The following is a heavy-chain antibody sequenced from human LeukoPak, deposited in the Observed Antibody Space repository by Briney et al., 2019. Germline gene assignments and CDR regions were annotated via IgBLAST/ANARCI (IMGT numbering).Heavy chain of an antibody. D-gene: IGHD1-26*01. J-gene: IGHJ5*02. V-gene: IGHV1-18*01. CDR2: ISACNGNT. CDR3: ARDPGMGLVGWSDP. Sequence: ASVKVSCKASGYTFTSYGISWVRQAPGQGLEWMGWISACNGNTNYAQKLRGRVTMTTDTSTSTAYMELRSLRSDDTAVYYCARDPGMGLVGWSDPWGQGTLVTVSS. CDR1: GYTFTSYG.